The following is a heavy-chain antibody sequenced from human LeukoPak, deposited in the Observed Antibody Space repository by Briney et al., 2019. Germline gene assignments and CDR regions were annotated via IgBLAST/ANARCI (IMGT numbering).Heavy chain of an antibody. J-gene: IGHJ6*03. V-gene: IGHV4-59*01. CDR3: ARVQIDRTSYYYYYMDV. CDR2: IYYSGST. CDR1: GGSISSYY. Sequence: KTSETLSLTCTVSGGSISSYYWSWIRQPAGKGLEWIGYIYYSGSTNYNPSLKSRVTISEDTSKNQFSLKLSSVTAADTAVYYCARVQIDRTSYYYYYMDVWGKGTTVTISS. D-gene: IGHD1-14*01.